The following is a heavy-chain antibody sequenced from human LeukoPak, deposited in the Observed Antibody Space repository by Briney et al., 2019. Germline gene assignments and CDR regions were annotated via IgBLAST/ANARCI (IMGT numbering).Heavy chain of an antibody. CDR2: ISAYNGNT. CDR1: GYTFTSYG. Sequence: ASVKVSCKASGYTFTSYGISWVRQAPGQGLEWMGWISAYNGNTNYAQKLQGRVTMTTDTSTSTAYMELRSLRSDDTAVYYCARPLGDFWSGYYTGGGAFDIWGQGTMFTVSS. D-gene: IGHD3-3*01. V-gene: IGHV1-18*01. J-gene: IGHJ3*02. CDR3: ARPLGDFWSGYYTGGGAFDI.